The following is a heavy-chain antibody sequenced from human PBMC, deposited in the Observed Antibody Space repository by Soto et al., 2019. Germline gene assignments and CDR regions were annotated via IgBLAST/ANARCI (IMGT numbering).Heavy chain of an antibody. J-gene: IGHJ5*02. CDR2: IYFRGST. D-gene: IGHD3-22*01. Sequence: PSETLSLTCTVSGGSISSYYWRWIRQPQGKGLEWIGSIYFRGSTYYSPSLKSRVTISVDTSKNQFSLKLSSVTAADTAVYYCARGDYYYDSSGYRSRWFDPWGQGTLVTVSS. CDR1: GGSISSYY. CDR3: ARGDYYYDSSGYRSRWFDP. V-gene: IGHV4-59*12.